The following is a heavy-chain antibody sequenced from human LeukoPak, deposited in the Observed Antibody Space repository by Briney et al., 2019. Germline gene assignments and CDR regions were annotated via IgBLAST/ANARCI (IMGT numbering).Heavy chain of an antibody. CDR2: ISYDGSNK. CDR1: GFTFSSYG. J-gene: IGHJ2*01. V-gene: IGHV3-30*18. Sequence: PGRSLRLSCAASGFTFSSYGMHWVRQAPGKGLEWVAVISYDGSNKFYADSVKGRFTISRDNSKNTLYLQMNSLRAEDTAVYYCAKVTRVVVAAPWYFDLWGRGTLVTVSS. D-gene: IGHD2-15*01. CDR3: AKVTRVVVAAPWYFDL.